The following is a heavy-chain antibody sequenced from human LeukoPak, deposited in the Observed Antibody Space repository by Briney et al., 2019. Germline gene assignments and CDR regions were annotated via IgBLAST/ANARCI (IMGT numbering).Heavy chain of an antibody. V-gene: IGHV4-39*01. D-gene: IGHD1-26*01. CDR2: MYYGGST. CDR3: ARHQRGTNFALDF. J-gene: IGHJ4*02. CDR1: GGSISSSNYY. Sequence: SETLSLTCTVSGGSISSSNYYWGWSRQPPGQGLEWIGSMYYGGSTFYNPSLKSRVTMSVDTSKNQFSLNLDSVTAADTAVYYCARHQRGTNFALDFWGQGTLVTVSS.